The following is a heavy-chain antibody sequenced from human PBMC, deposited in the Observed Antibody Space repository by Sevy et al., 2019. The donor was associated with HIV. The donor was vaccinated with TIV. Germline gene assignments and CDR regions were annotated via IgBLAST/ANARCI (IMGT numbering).Heavy chain of an antibody. CDR3: ARDSGLATIPTNWFDP. J-gene: IGHJ5*02. Sequence: ASVKVSCKASGYTFTSYGISWVRQAPGQGLEWMGWISAYNGNTNYAQKLQGRVTMTTDTSTSTAYMELRGLRSDDTAVYYCARDSGLATIPTNWFDPWGQGTLVTVSS. D-gene: IGHD5-12*01. CDR2: ISAYNGNT. V-gene: IGHV1-18*04. CDR1: GYTFTSYG.